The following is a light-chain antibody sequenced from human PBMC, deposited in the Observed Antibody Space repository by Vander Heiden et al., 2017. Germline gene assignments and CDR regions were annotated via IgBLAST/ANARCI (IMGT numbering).Light chain of an antibody. CDR2: KAC. Sequence: DVQVPQSPSPLSASVSARVTITCPASQSSSSGLAWNQQKPGKAPKRLIYKACSLESGVPSRFSGSGSGTEFTLTISSLQPDDISTYYRQQYKRDLVTFGQGKQLEIK. CDR3: QQYKRDLVT. V-gene: IGKV1-5*03. J-gene: IGKJ5*01. CDR1: QSSSSG.